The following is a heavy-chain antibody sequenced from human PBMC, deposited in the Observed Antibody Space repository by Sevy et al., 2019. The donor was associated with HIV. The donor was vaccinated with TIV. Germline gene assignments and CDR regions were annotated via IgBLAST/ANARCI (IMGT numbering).Heavy chain of an antibody. Sequence: GGSLRLSCAASGFTFEDSAMHWVRQAPGKGLEWVSGISWNSATIGYADSVKGRFTISRDNAKSSLYLQMNSLRTEDTGLYYSAEDKSGGVAGTGYFDYWGQGTLVTVSS. J-gene: IGHJ4*02. CDR3: AEDKSGGVAGTGYFDY. D-gene: IGHD6-19*01. CDR1: GFTFEDSA. V-gene: IGHV3-9*01. CDR2: ISWNSATI.